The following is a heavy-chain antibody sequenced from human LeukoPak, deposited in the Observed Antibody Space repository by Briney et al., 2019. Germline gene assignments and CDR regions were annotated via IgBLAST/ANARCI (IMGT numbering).Heavy chain of an antibody. CDR1: GFTFNNYG. V-gene: IGHV3-30*02. D-gene: IGHD1-1*01. Sequence: GGSLRLSCAASGFTFNNYGMHWVRQAPGKGLEWLAFIRYDGSNTYYADSVKGRFTVSRDDSKNTLYLQMNSLRAEDTAVYYCARDHRGTYYYYYMDVWGKGTTVTVSS. CDR2: IRYDGSNT. J-gene: IGHJ6*03. CDR3: ARDHRGTYYYYYMDV.